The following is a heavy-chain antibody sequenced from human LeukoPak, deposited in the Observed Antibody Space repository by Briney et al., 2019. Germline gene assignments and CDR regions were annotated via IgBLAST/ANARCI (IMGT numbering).Heavy chain of an antibody. J-gene: IGHJ4*02. D-gene: IGHD5-24*01. Sequence: GSSLRLSCAASGFTFSSYGMHWVRQAPGKGLEWVAVIWYDGSNKYYADSVKGRFTISRDNSKNTLYLQMNSLRAEDSAVYYCAKGGDGYNYFDYWGQGTLVTVPS. V-gene: IGHV3-33*06. CDR3: AKGGDGYNYFDY. CDR1: GFTFSSYG. CDR2: IWYDGSNK.